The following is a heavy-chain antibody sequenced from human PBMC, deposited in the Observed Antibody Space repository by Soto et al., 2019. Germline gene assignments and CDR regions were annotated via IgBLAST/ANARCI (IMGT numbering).Heavy chain of an antibody. CDR3: AKDNGSGCDWLRVGDASDI. V-gene: IGHV3-30*18. J-gene: IGHJ3*02. Sequence: QVQLVESGGGVVQPGRSLRLSCAASGFTFSSYGMHWVRQAPGKGLEWVAVISYDGSNKYYADSVKGRLTISRDNSKNTLYLLMNSLRGEDTAGYYCAKDNGSGCDWLRVGDASDIWGQGTMVTVSS. CDR1: GFTFSSYG. D-gene: IGHD5-12*01. CDR2: ISYDGSNK.